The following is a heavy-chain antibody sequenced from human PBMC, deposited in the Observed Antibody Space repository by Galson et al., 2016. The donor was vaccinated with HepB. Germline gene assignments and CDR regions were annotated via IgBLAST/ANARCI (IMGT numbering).Heavy chain of an antibody. CDR3: ARDRVYSHYGAFYYYGMEV. CDR1: GFILSSYT. V-gene: IGHV3-21*01. D-gene: IGHD4-11*01. Sequence: SLRLSCAASGFILSSYTMNWVRQAPGKGLEWVSSISSSSSYTYYADSVKGRFTISSDNAKNSLYLQMNSLRAEDTAVYYCARDRVYSHYGAFYYYGMEVWGQGTTVTVSS. J-gene: IGHJ6*02. CDR2: ISSSSSYT.